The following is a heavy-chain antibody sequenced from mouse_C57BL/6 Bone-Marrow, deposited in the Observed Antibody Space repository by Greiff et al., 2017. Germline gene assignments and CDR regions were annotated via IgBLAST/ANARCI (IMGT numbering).Heavy chain of an antibody. V-gene: IGHV1-64*01. CDR3: ARLRTYYYGLDY. CDR2: IPPNSGST. Sequence: VQLQQPGAELVKPGASVKLSCKASGYTFTSYWMHWVKQRPGQGLEWIGMIPPNSGSTNYNEKFKSKATLTVDKPSSTAYMQLSRLTSKDSAVYDGARLRTYYYGLDYWGQGTALTVSS. J-gene: IGHJ2*01. D-gene: IGHD1-1*01. CDR1: GYTFTSYW.